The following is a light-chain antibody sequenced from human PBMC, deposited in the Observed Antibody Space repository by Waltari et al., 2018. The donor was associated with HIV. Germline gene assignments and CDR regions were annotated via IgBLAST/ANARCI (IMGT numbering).Light chain of an antibody. V-gene: IGKV4-1*01. CDR2: GTA. Sequence: DIVMTQLSVSLAVSLCQRAIILCTSSQSVLHSSNNKNYLAWYQQKPRQPPKRRIYGTALRGAGVPDRFSASGSGTDFTLTISSLQAEDVAVYYCQQLYTTPYTLGQGTKLEI. J-gene: IGKJ2*01. CDR1: QSVLHSSNNKNY. CDR3: QQLYTTPYT.